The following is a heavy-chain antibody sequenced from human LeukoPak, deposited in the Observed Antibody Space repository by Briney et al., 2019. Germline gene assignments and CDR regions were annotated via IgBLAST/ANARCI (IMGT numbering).Heavy chain of an antibody. CDR2: ISSSSSYI. V-gene: IGHV3-21*01. J-gene: IGHJ5*02. D-gene: IGHD3-10*01. CDR3: VRDVLYYYGAERLFWFDP. Sequence: GGSLRLSCVASGFTFSSYSMNWVRQAPGKGLEWVSSISSSSSYIYYADSVKGRFTISRDNAKNSMYLLMNSLRVEDTAVYYCVRDVLYYYGAERLFWFDPWGQGTLVTVSS. CDR1: GFTFSSYS.